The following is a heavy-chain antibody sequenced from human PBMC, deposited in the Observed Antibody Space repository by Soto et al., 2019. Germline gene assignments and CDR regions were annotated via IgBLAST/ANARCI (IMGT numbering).Heavy chain of an antibody. CDR3: ARDLTGGYSSGYYYYGMDV. CDR2: INAGNGNT. V-gene: IGHV1-3*01. J-gene: IGHJ6*02. D-gene: IGHD5-18*01. Sequence: ASVKVSCKASGYTFTSYAMHWVRQAPGQRLERMGWINAGNGNTKYSQKFQGRVTITRDTSASTAYMELSSLRSEDTAVYYCARDLTGGYSSGYYYYGMDVWGQGTTVTVSS. CDR1: GYTFTSYA.